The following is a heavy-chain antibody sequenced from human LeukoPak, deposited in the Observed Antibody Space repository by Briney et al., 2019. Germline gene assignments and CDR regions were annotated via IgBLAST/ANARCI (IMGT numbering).Heavy chain of an antibody. CDR3: ARGDYDYVWGSYSGKNWFDP. CDR2: ISAYNGNT. V-gene: IGHV1-18*01. J-gene: IGHJ5*02. D-gene: IGHD3-16*01. CDR1: GYTFTSYG. Sequence: ASVKVSCKASGYTFTSYGISWVRQAPGQGLEWMGWISAYNGNTNYAQKLQGRVTMTTDTSTSTAYMELRSLRSDDTAVYYCARGDYDYVWGSYSGKNWFDPWGQGTLVTVSS.